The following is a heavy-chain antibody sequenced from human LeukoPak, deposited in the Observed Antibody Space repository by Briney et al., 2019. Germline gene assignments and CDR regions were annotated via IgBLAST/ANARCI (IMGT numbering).Heavy chain of an antibody. CDR1: GGSISSYH. CDR2: IYTSGST. Sequence: SETLSLTCTVSGGSISSYHWSWIRQPAGKGLEWIGRIYTSGSTNYNPSLKSRVTMSVDTSKNQFSLKLSSVTAADTAVYYCAKDNGMIVVCVGVDYWGQGTLVTVSS. V-gene: IGHV4-4*07. CDR3: AKDNGMIVVCVGVDY. D-gene: IGHD3-22*01. J-gene: IGHJ4*02.